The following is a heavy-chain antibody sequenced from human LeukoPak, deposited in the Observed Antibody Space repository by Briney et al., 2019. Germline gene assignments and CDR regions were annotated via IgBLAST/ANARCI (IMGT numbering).Heavy chain of an antibody. D-gene: IGHD6-13*01. CDR2: IYSSGTT. CDR1: GFTVNNNY. CDR3: AGGVLAYYFDY. V-gene: IGHV3-66*01. J-gene: IGHJ4*02. Sequence: PGGSLRLSCAASGFTVNNNYMSWVRQAPGKGLEWVSVIYSSGTTFYADSVKGRVTISRDNSKNTLYLHMDSLRAEDTAVYYCAGGVLAYYFDYWGQGTLVTVSS.